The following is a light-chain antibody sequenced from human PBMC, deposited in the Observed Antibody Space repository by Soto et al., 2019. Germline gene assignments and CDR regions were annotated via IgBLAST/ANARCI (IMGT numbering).Light chain of an antibody. J-gene: IGLJ1*01. V-gene: IGLV1-40*01. CDR1: SSNIGAGYD. CDR2: GNS. Sequence: QSVLTQPPSVSGAPGQRVTMSCTGSSSNIGAGYDVHWYQQLPGTAPKLLIYGNSNRPSGVPDRFSGSKSGTSASLAITGLQAEDEADYYCRSYDSSLGEVFGTGTKLTVL. CDR3: RSYDSSLGEV.